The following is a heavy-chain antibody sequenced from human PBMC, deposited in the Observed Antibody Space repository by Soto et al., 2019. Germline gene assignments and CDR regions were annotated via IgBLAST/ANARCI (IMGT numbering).Heavy chain of an antibody. Sequence: SETLSLTCAVSGGSISSGGYSWNWIRQPPGKGLEWIGNIYHSGSTYYNASLKSRVTISVDRSKNQFSLKLSSVAAADTAVYYCGRGDYANAVDIWGQGTMVTVS. V-gene: IGHV4-30-2*01. D-gene: IGHD4-17*01. CDR2: IYHSGST. CDR3: GRGDYANAVDI. CDR1: GGSISSGGYS. J-gene: IGHJ3*02.